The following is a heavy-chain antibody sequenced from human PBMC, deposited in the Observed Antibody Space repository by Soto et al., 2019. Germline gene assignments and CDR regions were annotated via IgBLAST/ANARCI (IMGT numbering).Heavy chain of an antibody. D-gene: IGHD3-16*01. V-gene: IGHV1-18*01. Sequence: GASVKVSCKASGYTFTSYAVHWVRQAPGQGLEWMGWINAANGNTNYAQKLQGRVTMTTDTSTSTAYMELRSLRSDDTAVYYCARDGRILLRLGEHHDYWGQGTLVTVSS. J-gene: IGHJ4*02. CDR2: INAANGNT. CDR1: GYTFTSYA. CDR3: ARDGRILLRLGEHHDY.